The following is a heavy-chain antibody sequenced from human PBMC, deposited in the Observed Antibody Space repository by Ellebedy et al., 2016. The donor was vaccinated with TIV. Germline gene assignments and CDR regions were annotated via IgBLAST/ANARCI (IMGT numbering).Heavy chain of an antibody. Sequence: PGESLKISCAASEFAFETDWMTWVRQAPGKGLEWVANINQDGSDKSYVDSVKGRFSISRDNAKNSLYLQMNSLSADDTAVYYCARGSGYCSSTSCSGETDWGQGTPVTVSS. J-gene: IGHJ4*02. CDR1: EFAFETDW. CDR2: INQDGSDK. D-gene: IGHD2-2*01. CDR3: ARGSGYCSSTSCSGETD. V-gene: IGHV3-7*03.